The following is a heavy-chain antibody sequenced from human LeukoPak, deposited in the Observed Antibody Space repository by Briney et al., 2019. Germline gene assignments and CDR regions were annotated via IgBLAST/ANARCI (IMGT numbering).Heavy chain of an antibody. CDR1: GGSISSYY. D-gene: IGHD4-17*01. V-gene: IGHV4-34*01. J-gene: IGHJ4*02. CDR2: INHSGST. Sequence: SETLSLTCTVSGGSISSYYWSWIRQPPGKGLEWIGEINHSGSTNYNPSLKSRVTISVDTSKNQFSLKLSSVTAADTAVYYCARLGDYGDYGSFDYWGQGTLVTVSS. CDR3: ARLGDYGDYGSFDY.